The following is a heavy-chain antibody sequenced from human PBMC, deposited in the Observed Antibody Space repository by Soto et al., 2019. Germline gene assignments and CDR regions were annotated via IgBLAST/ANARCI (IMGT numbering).Heavy chain of an antibody. Sequence: SETLSLTCTVSGGSISSSNYYWGWIRQPPGKGLEWIGSIYSGGSTYYNPSLKSRVTISVDMSKNQFSLKLTSVSAADTALYYCDAITMVRGVILALDVWGQGTTVTVSS. CDR2: IYSGGST. D-gene: IGHD3-10*01. CDR3: DAITMVRGVILALDV. J-gene: IGHJ6*02. CDR1: GGSISSSNYY. V-gene: IGHV4-39*01.